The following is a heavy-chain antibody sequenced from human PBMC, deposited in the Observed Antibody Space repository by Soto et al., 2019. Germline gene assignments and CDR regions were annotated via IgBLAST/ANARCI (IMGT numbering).Heavy chain of an antibody. Sequence: EEQLVESGGGLIQPGGSLRLSCAASGFTFSTYSMNWVRQAPGKGLEWISYITSSSTTIFYADSVKGRFTISRDNAKNSLYLQMNSLRDEDTSVYYCARDNGIAGSFDPWGQGTLVTVSS. CDR1: GFTFSTYS. J-gene: IGHJ5*02. V-gene: IGHV3-48*02. D-gene: IGHD6-13*01. CDR2: ITSSSTTI. CDR3: ARDNGIAGSFDP.